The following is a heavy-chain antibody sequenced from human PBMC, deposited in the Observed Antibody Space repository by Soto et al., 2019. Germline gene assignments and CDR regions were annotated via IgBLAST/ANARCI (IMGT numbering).Heavy chain of an antibody. J-gene: IGHJ4*02. CDR1: GFTFSSFA. CDR2: VSADGVSS. CDR3: AKTRQAPVGTHFFDL. Sequence: GSLRLSCEGSGFTFSSFAMGWVRQAPGKGVEWLSSVSADGVSSFSADSVRGRFRVSRDNSKNTLFLQMRFLRVEDTAVYYCAKTRQAPVGTHFFDLWGQGTQVTVSS. V-gene: IGHV3-23*01.